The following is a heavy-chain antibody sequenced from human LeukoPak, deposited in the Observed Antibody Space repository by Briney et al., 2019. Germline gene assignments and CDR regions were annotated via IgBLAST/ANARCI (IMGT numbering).Heavy chain of an antibody. J-gene: IGHJ5*02. Sequence: GASVKVSCKASGYTFTSYDINWVRQATGQELEWMGWMNPNSGNTGYAQKFQGRVTMTRNTSISTAYMELSSLRSEDTAVYYCARGYCSSTSCSNWFDPWGQGTLVTVSS. D-gene: IGHD2-2*01. V-gene: IGHV1-8*01. CDR3: ARGYCSSTSCSNWFDP. CDR1: GYTFTSYD. CDR2: MNPNSGNT.